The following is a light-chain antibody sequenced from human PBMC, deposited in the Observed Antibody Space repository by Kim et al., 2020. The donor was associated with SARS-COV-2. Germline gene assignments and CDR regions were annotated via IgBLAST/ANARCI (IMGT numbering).Light chain of an antibody. Sequence: SYELTQPPSVSVSPGQTATITCSGDKLGDKYACWYQQKPGQSPVLVIYQDNKRPSGTPDRFSGSNSGNTATLTISGTQAMDEADYYCQAWDSSLWVFGGG. CDR3: QAWDSSLWV. CDR2: QDN. CDR1: KLGDKY. V-gene: IGLV3-1*01. J-gene: IGLJ3*02.